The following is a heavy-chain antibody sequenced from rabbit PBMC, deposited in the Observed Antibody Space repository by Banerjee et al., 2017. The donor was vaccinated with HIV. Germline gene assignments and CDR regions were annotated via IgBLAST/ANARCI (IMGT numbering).Heavy chain of an antibody. J-gene: IGHJ4*01. CDR2: IYTSSSGST. CDR1: GFDFSGYYM. Sequence: QEQLKETGGGLVQPGGSLTLSCKASGFDFSGYYMSWVRQAPGKGLEWIGCIYTSSSGSTYYASWAKGRFTISKTSSTTVTLQMTSLTAADTATYLCARDLAGVIGWNFNLWGPGTLVTVS. CDR3: ARDLAGVIGWNFNL. V-gene: IGHV1S45*01. D-gene: IGHD4-1*01.